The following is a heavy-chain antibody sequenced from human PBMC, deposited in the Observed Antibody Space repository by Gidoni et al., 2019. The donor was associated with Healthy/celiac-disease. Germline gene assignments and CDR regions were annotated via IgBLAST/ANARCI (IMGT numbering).Heavy chain of an antibody. J-gene: IGHJ4*02. D-gene: IGHD3-22*01. CDR1: GYTFTSYY. CDR2: INPSGGST. Sequence: QVQLVQSGAEVKKPGASVKVSCKASGYTFTSYYMHWVRQAPGQGLEWMGIINPSGGSTSYAQKFQGRVTMTRDTSTSTVYMELSSLRSEDTAVYYCARGAYYYDSSGDYHFDYWGQGTLVTVSS. CDR3: ARGAYYYDSSGDYHFDY. V-gene: IGHV1-46*01.